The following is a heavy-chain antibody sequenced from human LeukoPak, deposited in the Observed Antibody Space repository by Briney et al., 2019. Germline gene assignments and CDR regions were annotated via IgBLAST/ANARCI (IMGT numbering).Heavy chain of an antibody. D-gene: IGHD3-22*01. CDR2: INHSRST. J-gene: IGHJ4*02. CDR3: ARTGYYYDSSGYYSY. V-gene: IGHV4-34*01. Sequence: SETLSLTCAVYGGSFSGYYWSWIRQPPGKGLEWIGEINHSRSTNYNPSLKSRVTISVDTSKNQFSLKLSSVTAADTAVYYCARTGYYYDSSGYYSYWGQGTLVTVSS. CDR1: GGSFSGYY.